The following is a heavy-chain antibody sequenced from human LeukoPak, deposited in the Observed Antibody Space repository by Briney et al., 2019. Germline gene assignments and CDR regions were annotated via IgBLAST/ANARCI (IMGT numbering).Heavy chain of an antibody. CDR3: ARGIAGTTGNYFGY. D-gene: IGHD1-7*01. CDR1: GGSISSYY. Sequence: SETLSLTCTVSGGSISSYYWSWIRQPPGKGRGWIGYIYTSGSTNYNPSLKRRVTISVDTSKNQFSLKLSSVTAADTAVYYCARGIAGTTGNYFGYWGQGTLVTVST. V-gene: IGHV4-4*09. CDR2: IYTSGST. J-gene: IGHJ4*02.